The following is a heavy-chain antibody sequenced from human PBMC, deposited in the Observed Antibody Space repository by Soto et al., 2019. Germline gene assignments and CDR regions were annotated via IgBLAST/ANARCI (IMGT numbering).Heavy chain of an antibody. Sequence: SETLSLTCTVSGGSISSSGYYWGWIRQPPGKGLEWIGSIYSGGSTYYNPSLKSRVTISVDTSKNQFSLELSSVTAADTAVYYCTSKIARRATFDPWGQGTLVT. D-gene: IGHD2-21*01. J-gene: IGHJ5*02. CDR1: GGSISSSGYY. CDR3: TSKIARRATFDP. CDR2: IYSGGST. V-gene: IGHV4-39*01.